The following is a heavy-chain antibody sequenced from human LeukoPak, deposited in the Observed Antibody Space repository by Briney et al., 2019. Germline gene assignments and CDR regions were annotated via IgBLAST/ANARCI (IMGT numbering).Heavy chain of an antibody. J-gene: IGHJ6*02. Sequence: PSQTLSLTCTVSGGSISSGSYYWSWIRQPAGKGLEWIGRIYTSGSTNYNPSLKSRVTISVDTSKNLFSLKLSSVTAADTAVYYCAREVGYCSGGSCPTGMDVWGQGTTVTVSS. D-gene: IGHD2-15*01. CDR3: AREVGYCSGGSCPTGMDV. V-gene: IGHV4-61*02. CDR1: GGSISSGSYY. CDR2: IYTSGST.